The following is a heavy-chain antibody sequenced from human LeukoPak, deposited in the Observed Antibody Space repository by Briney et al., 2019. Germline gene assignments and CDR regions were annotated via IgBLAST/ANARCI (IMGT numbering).Heavy chain of an antibody. J-gene: IGHJ4*02. Sequence: HPGGSLRLSCAASGFTFSNYAMSWVRQAPGKGLEWVSFIFSSGGGAYYADSVKGRFTISRDNSKSTLYLQMDSLRAEDTAVYYCAKPPNNGYYCFDYWGQGTLVTVSS. CDR2: IFSSGGGA. CDR3: AKPPNNGYYCFDY. D-gene: IGHD3-3*01. CDR1: GFTFSNYA. V-gene: IGHV3-23*01.